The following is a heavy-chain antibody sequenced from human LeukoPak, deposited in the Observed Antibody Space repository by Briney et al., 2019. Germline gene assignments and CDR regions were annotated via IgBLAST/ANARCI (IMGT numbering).Heavy chain of an antibody. CDR2: IYYSGST. J-gene: IGHJ6*03. CDR3: ARGYCSGGSCPIYYYYMDV. Sequence: SETLSLTCTVSGGSISSYYWSWIRQPPGKGLEGIGYIYYSGSTNYNPSLKSRVTISVDTSKNQFSLKLSSVTAADTAVYYCARGYCSGGSCPIYYYYMDVRGKGTTVTVSS. CDR1: GGSISSYY. D-gene: IGHD2-15*01. V-gene: IGHV4-59*01.